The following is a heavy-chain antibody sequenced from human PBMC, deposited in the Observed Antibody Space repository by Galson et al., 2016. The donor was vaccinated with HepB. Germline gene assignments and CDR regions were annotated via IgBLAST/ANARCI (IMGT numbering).Heavy chain of an antibody. CDR3: AGYGFGSGNYLDH. Sequence: SVKVSCKASGVTFSNYAISWVRQAPGQGLEWMGGIIPIFTTPIYAQKFQGRVTITADESTTTAYMELNSLRSEDTAGYYCAGYGFGSGNYLDHWGQGTLVTVSS. CDR2: IIPIFTTP. V-gene: IGHV1-69*13. CDR1: GVTFSNYA. J-gene: IGHJ4*02. D-gene: IGHD3-10*01.